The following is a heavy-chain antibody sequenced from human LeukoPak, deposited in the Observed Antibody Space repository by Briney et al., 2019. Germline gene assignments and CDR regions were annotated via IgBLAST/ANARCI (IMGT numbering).Heavy chain of an antibody. V-gene: IGHV4-38-2*02. J-gene: IGHJ6*02. CDR3: ARDHEVVYSYGLGYSGGMDV. CDR1: GYSISSGYY. CDR2: IYHSGST. Sequence: PSETLSLTCTVSGYSISSGYYWGWIRQPPGKGLEWIGSIYHSGSTYYNPSLKSRVTISVDTSKNQFSLKLSSVTAADTAVYYCARDHEVVYSYGLGYSGGMDVWGQGTTVTVSS. D-gene: IGHD3-10*01.